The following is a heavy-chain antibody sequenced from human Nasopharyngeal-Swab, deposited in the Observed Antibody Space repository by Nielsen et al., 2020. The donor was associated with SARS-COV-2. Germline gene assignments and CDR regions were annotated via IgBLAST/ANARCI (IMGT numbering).Heavy chain of an antibody. J-gene: IGHJ6*02. CDR3: ARGWYDFWSGYFSNGMDV. D-gene: IGHD3-3*01. Sequence: SQTLSLTCAVYGGSFSGYYWSWIRRPPGKGLEWIGEINHSGSTNYNPSLKSRVTISVDTSKNQFSLKLSSVTAADTAVYYCARGWYDFWSGYFSNGMDVWGQGTTVTVSS. V-gene: IGHV4-34*01. CDR2: INHSGST. CDR1: GGSFSGYY.